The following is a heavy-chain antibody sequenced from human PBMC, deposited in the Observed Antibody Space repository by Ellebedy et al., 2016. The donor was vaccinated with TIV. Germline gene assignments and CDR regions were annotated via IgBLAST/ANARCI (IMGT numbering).Heavy chain of an antibody. D-gene: IGHD3-16*02. CDR1: GFTFTGSA. J-gene: IGHJ6*02. Sequence: AASVKVSCKASGFTFTGSAMQWVRQARGQRLEGIGWIVVGSGNTNYAQKFQERVTITRDMSTRTAYMELGSLRSEDTAVYYCAADRAPHFPYRGQVGIYYYYNMDVWGQGTTVTVSS. V-gene: IGHV1-58*02. CDR3: AADRAPHFPYRGQVGIYYYYNMDV. CDR2: IVVGSGNT.